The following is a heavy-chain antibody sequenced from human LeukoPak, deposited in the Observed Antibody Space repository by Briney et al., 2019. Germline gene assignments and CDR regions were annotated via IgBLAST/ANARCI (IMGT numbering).Heavy chain of an antibody. Sequence: KPSETLSLTCTVSGGSISSGDYYWSWIRQPPGKGLEWIGYIYYSGSTYYNPSLKSRVTISVDTSKNQFSLKLSSVTAADTAVYYCARDLGEYYFDYWGQGTLVTVSS. CDR2: IYYSGST. V-gene: IGHV4-30-4*01. CDR3: ARDLGEYYFDY. J-gene: IGHJ4*02. CDR1: GGSISSGDYY.